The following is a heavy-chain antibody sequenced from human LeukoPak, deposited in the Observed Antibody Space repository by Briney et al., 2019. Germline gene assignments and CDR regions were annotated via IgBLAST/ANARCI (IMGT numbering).Heavy chain of an antibody. CDR3: ARDSWDYDSSFFDY. CDR2: ISYDGSNK. J-gene: IGHJ4*02. Sequence: PGRSLRLSCAASGFTFSSYAMHWVRQAPGKGLEWVAVISYDGSNKYYADSVKGRFTISRDNSKNTLYLQMNRLRAEDTAVYYCARDSWDYDSSFFDYWGQGTLVSVSS. CDR1: GFTFSSYA. D-gene: IGHD6-13*01. V-gene: IGHV3-30*04.